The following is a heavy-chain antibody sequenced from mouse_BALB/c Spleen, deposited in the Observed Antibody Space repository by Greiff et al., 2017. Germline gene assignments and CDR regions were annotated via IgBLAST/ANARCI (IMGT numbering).Heavy chain of an antibody. Sequence: EVKLMESGGDLVKPGGSLKLSCAASGFTFSSYGMSWVRQTPDKRLEWVATISSGGSYTYYPDSVKGRFTISRDNAKNTLYLQMSSLKSEDTAMYYCARQATMITTDGFAYWGQGTLVTVSA. D-gene: IGHD2-4*01. J-gene: IGHJ3*01. CDR3: ARQATMITTDGFAY. CDR1: GFTFSSYG. CDR2: ISSGGSYT. V-gene: IGHV5-6*01.